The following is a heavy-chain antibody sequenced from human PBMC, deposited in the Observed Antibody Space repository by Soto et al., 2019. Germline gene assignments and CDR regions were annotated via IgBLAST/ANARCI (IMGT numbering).Heavy chain of an antibody. CDR1: GFTFSTYG. CDR2: ISYDGSKK. V-gene: IGHV3-30*18. J-gene: IGHJ4*02. D-gene: IGHD2-15*01. Sequence: GGSLRLSCAASGFTFSTYGMHWVRQAPGKGLEWVAVISYDGSKKYYADYVKGRFTISRDNSKNTLYLQMNSLRGEDTAVYYCAKESRGSRGPSWDYWGQGTLVTVSS. CDR3: AKESRGSRGPSWDY.